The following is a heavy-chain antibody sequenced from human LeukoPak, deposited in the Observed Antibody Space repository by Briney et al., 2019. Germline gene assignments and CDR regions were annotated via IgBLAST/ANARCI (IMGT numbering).Heavy chain of an antibody. J-gene: IGHJ4*02. CDR3: ARTANFAAGYYIDY. CDR2: ISGSSRHK. Sequence: GGSLRLSCAASGFTFSSYTMNWVRQAPGKGLEWVSSISGSSRHKYYADSVKGRFSISRDNAKNSLYLQMNSLRAEDTAVYYCARTANFAAGYYIDYWGQGTLVTVSS. D-gene: IGHD6-13*01. CDR1: GFTFSSYT. V-gene: IGHV3-21*01.